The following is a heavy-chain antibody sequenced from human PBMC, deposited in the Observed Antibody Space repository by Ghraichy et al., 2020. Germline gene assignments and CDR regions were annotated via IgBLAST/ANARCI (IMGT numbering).Heavy chain of an antibody. D-gene: IGHD3-3*01. V-gene: IGHV3-7*01. CDR2: INQDGGET. J-gene: IGHJ6*02. CDR1: GSIFSGTW. Sequence: GESLNISCAAPGSIFSGTWMTWVRQAPGKGLEWVANINQDGGETYYVESVMGRFTISRDNGKNSLYLQMNSLRAEDTGVYYCAKITTFGVGLHGMDVWGQGTTVTVSS. CDR3: AKITTFGVGLHGMDV.